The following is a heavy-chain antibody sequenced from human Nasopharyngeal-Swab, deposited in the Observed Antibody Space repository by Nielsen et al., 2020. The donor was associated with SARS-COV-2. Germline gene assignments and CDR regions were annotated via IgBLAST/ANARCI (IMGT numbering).Heavy chain of an antibody. CDR3: AKDRDSGDDSEEYYHYYGMDV. Sequence: GESLKIPCAASGFTLSNFAMSWVRQAPGKGLEWVSVISGGSDSTYYTDSVRGRFTISRDNSKNTLNLQMNNLRAEDTAIYYCAKDRDSGDDSEEYYHYYGMDVWGQGAPVTVSS. D-gene: IGHD5-12*01. V-gene: IGHV3-23*01. CDR1: GFTLSNFA. CDR2: ISGGSDST. J-gene: IGHJ6*02.